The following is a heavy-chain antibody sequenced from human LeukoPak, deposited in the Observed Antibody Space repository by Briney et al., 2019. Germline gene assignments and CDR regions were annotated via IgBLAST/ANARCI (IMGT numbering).Heavy chain of an antibody. J-gene: IGHJ5*02. V-gene: IGHV1-69*13. CDR3: ARGPRIAAAGTRWFDP. CDR1: GGTFSSYA. D-gene: IGHD6-13*01. CDR2: IIPIFGTA. Sequence: SVKVSCKASGGTFSSYAISWVRQAPGQGLEWMGGIIPIFGTANYAQKFQGRVTITADESTSTAYMELSSLRSEDTAVYYCARGPRIAAAGTRWFDPWGQGTLVTVSS.